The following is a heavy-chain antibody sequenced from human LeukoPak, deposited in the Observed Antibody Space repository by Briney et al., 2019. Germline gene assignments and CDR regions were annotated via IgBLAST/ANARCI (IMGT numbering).Heavy chain of an antibody. J-gene: IGHJ6*02. CDR1: GFTFSSYA. CDR2: ISYDGSNK. V-gene: IGHV3-30*04. CDR3: ARDRRGENLTNSYYYSGMDV. D-gene: IGHD3-10*01. Sequence: GGSLRLSCAASGFTFSSYAMHWVRQAPGRGLEWVAVISYDGSNKYYTDSRKGRLTISRDNSKNTLYLQMNSLRAEDTAVYYCARDRRGENLTNSYYYSGMDVWGQGTTVTVSS.